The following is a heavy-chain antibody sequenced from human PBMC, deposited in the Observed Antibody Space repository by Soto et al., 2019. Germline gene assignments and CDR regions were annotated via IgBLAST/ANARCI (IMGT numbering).Heavy chain of an antibody. Sequence: QVQLVESGGGVVQPGTSLTLSCVTTGFSFSDFAMHWVRQAPGRGLEWVAVISGDGRVSFYADSVMGQFTISRDNSKNTVYLQLRYLTVEDTAVYYCVKEQSSNYVYWYGMDVWGQGTTVAVSS. J-gene: IGHJ6*02. D-gene: IGHD2-2*01. CDR1: GFSFSDFA. CDR3: VKEQSSNYVYWYGMDV. V-gene: IGHV3-30*18. CDR2: ISGDGRVS.